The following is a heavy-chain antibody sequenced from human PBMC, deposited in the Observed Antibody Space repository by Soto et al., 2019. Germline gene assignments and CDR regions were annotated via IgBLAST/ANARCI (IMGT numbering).Heavy chain of an antibody. CDR1: GFTFTGYG. Sequence: GSLRLSCAAPGFTFTGYGMNWVRQAPGKGLEWVSGVRSDGDTTYNAESVKGRFTVSRDTSKNAVYLQMNSLRVEDTAVYYCAKGKGVGATPDGANCWGQGTLVTVSS. D-gene: IGHD1-26*01. CDR2: VRSDGDTT. CDR3: AKGKGVGATPDGANC. V-gene: IGHV3-23*01. J-gene: IGHJ4*02.